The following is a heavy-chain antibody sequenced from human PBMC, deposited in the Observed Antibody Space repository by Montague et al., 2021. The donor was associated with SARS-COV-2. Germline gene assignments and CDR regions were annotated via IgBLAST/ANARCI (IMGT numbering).Heavy chain of an antibody. CDR3: VREGSGRGYYYYGMDV. CDR2: VLYNKGT. J-gene: IGHJ6*02. V-gene: IGHV4-4*08. CDR1: GVSVTDYY. Sequence: SETLSLTCTVSGVSVTDYYWSWIRQPPGKVLEWVGDVLYNKGTNFNHSLMNRIAIPVDTSKNQFSLRLTSVTAADTAFYYCVREGSGRGYYYYGMDVWGQGTTVTVSS. D-gene: IGHD3-10*01.